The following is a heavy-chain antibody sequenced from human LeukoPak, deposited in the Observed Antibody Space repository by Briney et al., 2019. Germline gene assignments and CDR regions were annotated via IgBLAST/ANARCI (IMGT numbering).Heavy chain of an antibody. Sequence: IGEINHSGSTNYNPSLKSRVTISVDTSKNQFSLKLSSVTAADTAVYYCARGSVGTKDFDYWGQGTLVTVSS. CDR3: ARGSVGTKDFDY. D-gene: IGHD3-10*01. V-gene: IGHV4-34*01. J-gene: IGHJ4*02. CDR2: INHSGST.